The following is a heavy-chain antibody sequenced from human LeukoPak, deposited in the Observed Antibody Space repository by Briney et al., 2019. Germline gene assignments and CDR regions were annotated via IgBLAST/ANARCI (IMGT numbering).Heavy chain of an antibody. CDR3: ARVAPYYDSSGYSDFEAFDI. V-gene: IGHV5-51*01. J-gene: IGHJ3*02. D-gene: IGHD3-22*01. CDR1: AYSFTSYW. Sequence: GESLKISCKGSAYSFTSYWIGWVRQMPGKGLEWMGIIYPGDSDTRYSPSFQGQVTISADKSISTAYLQWSSLKASDTAMYYCARVAPYYDSSGYSDFEAFDIWGQGTMVTVSS. CDR2: IYPGDSDT.